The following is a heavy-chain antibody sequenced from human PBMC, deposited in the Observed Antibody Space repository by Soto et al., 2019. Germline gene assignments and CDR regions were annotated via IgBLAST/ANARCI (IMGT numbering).Heavy chain of an antibody. CDR1: GFTFSSYS. D-gene: IGHD3-3*02. Sequence: GGSLRLSCAASGFTFSSYSMNWVRQAPGKGLEWVSSISSSSSYIYYADSVKGRFTISRDNAKNSLYLQMNSLRAEDTAVYYCARDFHLARDAFDIWGQGTMVTVSS. CDR3: ARDFHLARDAFDI. CDR2: ISSSSSYI. V-gene: IGHV3-21*01. J-gene: IGHJ3*02.